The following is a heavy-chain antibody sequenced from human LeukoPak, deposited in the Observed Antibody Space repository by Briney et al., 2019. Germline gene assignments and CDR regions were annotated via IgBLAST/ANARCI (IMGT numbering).Heavy chain of an antibody. CDR1: GYTFTSYG. J-gene: IGHJ6*02. D-gene: IGHD5-12*01. V-gene: IGHV1-18*01. CDR3: ARTRPRGYVPLYYYYYGMDV. CDR2: ISAYNGNT. Sequence: GASVKVSCKASGYTFTSYGISWVRQAPGQGLEWMGWISAYNGNTNYAQKLQGRVTMTTDTSTSTAYMELRSLRSDDTAVYYCARTRPRGYVPLYYYYYGMDVWGQGNTVTVSS.